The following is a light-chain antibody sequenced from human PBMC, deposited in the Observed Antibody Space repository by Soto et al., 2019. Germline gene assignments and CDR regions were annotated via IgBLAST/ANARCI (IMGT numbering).Light chain of an antibody. J-gene: IGKJ4*01. Sequence: TVLTQSPATLSLSPGERATLSCKASQSIGNSLGWFQQNPGQAPRLLIDDAFNRTTGIPARFTGSGSGSDFTRTLSSLEPEDFGVYYCRQRYNWPLTFGGGTKVEIK. CDR3: RQRYNWPLT. V-gene: IGKV3-11*01. CDR1: QSIGNS. CDR2: DAF.